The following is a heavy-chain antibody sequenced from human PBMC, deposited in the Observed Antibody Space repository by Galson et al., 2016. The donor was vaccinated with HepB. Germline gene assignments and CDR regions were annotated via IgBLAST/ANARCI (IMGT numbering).Heavy chain of an antibody. J-gene: IGHJ6*04. D-gene: IGHD1-1*01. V-gene: IGHV1-69*02. CDR2: IIPILGIA. Sequence: SVKVSCKASGGTFSSFTISWVRQAPGQGLEWMGRIIPILGIANYAQKFQGRVTITADKSTSTAYTELSSLRSEDTAVYYCARVRDWNDITRGGMDVWGKGTTVTVSS. CDR3: ARVRDWNDITRGGMDV. CDR1: GGTFSSFT.